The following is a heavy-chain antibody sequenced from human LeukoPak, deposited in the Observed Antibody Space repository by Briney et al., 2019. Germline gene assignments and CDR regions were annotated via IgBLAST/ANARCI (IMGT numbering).Heavy chain of an antibody. J-gene: IGHJ4*02. V-gene: IGHV4-34*01. D-gene: IGHD2-2*01. CDR2: INHSGST. CDR3: ARGNVVVVPAAFDY. Sequence: SETLSLTCAVYGGSFSGYYWSWIRQPPGKGLEWIGEINHSGSTNYNPSLKSRVTISVDTSKNQFSLKLSSLTAADTAVYYCARGNVVVVPAAFDYWGQGTRVTVSS. CDR1: GGSFSGYY.